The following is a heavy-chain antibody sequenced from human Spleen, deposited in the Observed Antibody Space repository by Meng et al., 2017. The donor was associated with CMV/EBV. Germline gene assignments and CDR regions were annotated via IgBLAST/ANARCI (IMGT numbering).Heavy chain of an antibody. CDR3: ARRSGSYDYYGMDV. J-gene: IGHJ6*02. Sequence: SDTLSLTCPVSGGSISSHYWSWIRQPPGKGLEWIGYIYYSGSTNYNPSLKSRVTISVDTPKNQFSLKLRSVTAADTAVYYCARRSGSYDYYGMDVWGQGTTVTVSS. CDR1: GGSISSHY. V-gene: IGHV4-59*11. CDR2: IYYSGST. D-gene: IGHD1-26*01.